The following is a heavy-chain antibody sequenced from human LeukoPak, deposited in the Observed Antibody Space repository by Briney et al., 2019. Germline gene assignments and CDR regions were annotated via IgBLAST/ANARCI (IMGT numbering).Heavy chain of an antibody. D-gene: IGHD4-17*01. Sequence: SETLSLTCAVYGGSFSGYYWSWIRQPPGKGLEWIGEINHSGSTNYNPSLKSRVTISVDTSKNQFSLKLSSVTAADTAVYYCARGDYGDYDLDYWGQGTLVTVSS. CDR1: GGSFSGYY. J-gene: IGHJ4*02. CDR3: ARGDYGDYDLDY. CDR2: INHSGST. V-gene: IGHV4-34*01.